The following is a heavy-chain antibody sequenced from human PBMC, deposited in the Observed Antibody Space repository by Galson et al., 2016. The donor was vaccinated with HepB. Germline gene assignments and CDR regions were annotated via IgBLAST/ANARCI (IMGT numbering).Heavy chain of an antibody. J-gene: IGHJ3*01. CDR3: AGEGCLNGVCHLDGFDV. CDR2: SYSGGRT. D-gene: IGHD2-8*01. Sequence: SLRLSCAASGFSVSNNDASWVRQAPGKGLEWVSVSYSGGRTCYADSVKGRFTVSRDDSKNTLYLQMNSLRVENTAVYYCAGEGCLNGVCHLDGFDVWGQGTMVTVSS. CDR1: GFSVSNND. V-gene: IGHV3-53*01.